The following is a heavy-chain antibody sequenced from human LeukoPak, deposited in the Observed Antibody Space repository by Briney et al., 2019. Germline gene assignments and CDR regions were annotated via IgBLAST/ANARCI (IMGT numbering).Heavy chain of an antibody. CDR1: GYTFTSYY. CDR2: INPSGGST. J-gene: IGHJ3*02. D-gene: IGHD2-15*01. Sequence: ASVKVSCKASGYTFTSYYMHWVRQAPGQGLEWMGIINPSGGSTSYAQKFQGRVTMTRDTSTSTVYMELSSLRSEDTAVYYCARDYCSGGSCSGVFDIWGQGTMVTVSS. CDR3: ARDYCSGGSCSGVFDI. V-gene: IGHV1-46*01.